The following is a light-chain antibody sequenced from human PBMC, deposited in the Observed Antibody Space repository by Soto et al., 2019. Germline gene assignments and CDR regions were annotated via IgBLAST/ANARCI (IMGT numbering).Light chain of an antibody. Sequence: DIQMTQSPSSLSTSVGDRVTITCRASQGISNKLAWYQQKPGKVPKLLIYAASTLQTGVPSRFSGSGSGTDFTLTISSLQPEDVATYYCQKYNSAPWTFGQGTKVEIK. CDR2: AAS. V-gene: IGKV1-27*01. CDR3: QKYNSAPWT. CDR1: QGISNK. J-gene: IGKJ1*01.